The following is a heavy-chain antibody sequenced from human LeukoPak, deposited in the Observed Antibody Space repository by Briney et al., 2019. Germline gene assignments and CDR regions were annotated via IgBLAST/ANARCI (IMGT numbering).Heavy chain of an antibody. CDR1: GFTFSSYW. Sequence: GGSLRLSCAASGFTFSSYWMHWVRQAPGKGLVWVSRINNDGSSTSYADSVKGRFTISRDDAKNTLYLQMNSLRAEDTAVYYCARPTKEGSSWYWWFDPWGQGTLVTVSS. D-gene: IGHD6-13*01. CDR3: ARPTKEGSSWYWWFDP. V-gene: IGHV3-74*01. J-gene: IGHJ5*02. CDR2: INNDGSST.